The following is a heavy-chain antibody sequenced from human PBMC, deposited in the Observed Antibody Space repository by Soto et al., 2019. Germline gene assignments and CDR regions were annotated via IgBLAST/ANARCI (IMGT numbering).Heavy chain of an antibody. J-gene: IGHJ6*02. D-gene: IGHD2-15*01. CDR1: GSTFSSYA. V-gene: IGHV3-30-3*01. Sequence: QAQLVESGGGVVQPGRSLRLSCAASGSTFSSYAMHWVRQAPGKGLEWVAVISYDGSKKHYADSVKGRFTISRDNSKNTLDLQMNSLRGEDTAVYFCARVGIDCSGGGCYWGQWYDYGMDVWGQGTTVTVSS. CDR2: ISYDGSKK. CDR3: ARVGIDCSGGGCYWGQWYDYGMDV.